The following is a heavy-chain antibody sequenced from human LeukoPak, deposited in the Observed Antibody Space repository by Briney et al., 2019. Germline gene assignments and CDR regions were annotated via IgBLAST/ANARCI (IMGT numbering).Heavy chain of an antibody. V-gene: IGHV3-30*02. J-gene: IGHJ4*02. Sequence: GGSLRLSCATSGFTFSSYGMHWVRQAPGEGLEWVAFIRYDGSNIYYADSVKGRFTVSRDNSKNTLYLQMNSLRAEDTAVYYCARDITMIVVVATALDYWGQGTLVTVSS. CDR1: GFTFSSYG. D-gene: IGHD3-22*01. CDR3: ARDITMIVVVATALDY. CDR2: IRYDGSNI.